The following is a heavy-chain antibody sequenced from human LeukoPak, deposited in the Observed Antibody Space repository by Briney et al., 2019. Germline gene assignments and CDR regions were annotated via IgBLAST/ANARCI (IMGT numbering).Heavy chain of an antibody. D-gene: IGHD3-3*01. CDR1: GFTFSSYG. J-gene: IGHJ6*02. CDR3: AKDGGRFLEWLSDNYYYYGMDV. CDR2: IWYDGSNK. Sequence: PGGSLRLSCAASGFTFSSYGMHWVRQAPGKGLEWVAVIWYDGSNKYYADSVKGRFTISRDNSKNTLYLQMNSLRAEDTAVYYCAKDGGRFLEWLSDNYYYYGMDVWGQGTTVTVSS. V-gene: IGHV3-30*02.